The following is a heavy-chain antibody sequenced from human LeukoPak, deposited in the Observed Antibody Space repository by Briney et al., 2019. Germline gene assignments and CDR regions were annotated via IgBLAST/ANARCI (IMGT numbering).Heavy chain of an antibody. CDR1: GYTFAAYY. V-gene: IGHV1-8*01. Sequence: GSVKVSCKASGYTFAAYYMHWVRQAPGQGLEWMGWMNPNSGNTGYAQKYQGRVTMTRNTSISTAYMELSSLRSEDTAVYYCARAHYYYYYMDVWGKGTTVTVSS. CDR2: MNPNSGNT. J-gene: IGHJ6*03. CDR3: ARAHYYYYYMDV.